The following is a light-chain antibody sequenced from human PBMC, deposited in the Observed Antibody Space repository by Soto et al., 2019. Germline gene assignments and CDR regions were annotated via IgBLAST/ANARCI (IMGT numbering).Light chain of an antibody. V-gene: IGKV1-39*01. J-gene: IGKJ3*01. Sequence: DIQMTQSPSSVSASVGDRATLTCRASQTIGNYLNWYQQKPGKAPKLLIYSASVLEAGVPSRFSASGSGTDFTLTISSLQHDDFATYYCQQSYSSPFPFGPGTKVDIK. CDR1: QTIGNY. CDR2: SAS. CDR3: QQSYSSPFP.